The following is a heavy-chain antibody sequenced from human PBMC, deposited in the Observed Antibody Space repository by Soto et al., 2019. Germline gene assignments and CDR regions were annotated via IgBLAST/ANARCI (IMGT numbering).Heavy chain of an antibody. CDR3: AKEAGEH. D-gene: IGHD3-16*01. Sequence: QMQLVQSGAEVKERGSSVKISCKTSGCTFNTYALTWVRQAPGQGLEWIGGIIPIFGIKNVDQRFQGRVTITADESLTTAYLAMTSLRSDDPAVYYCAKEAGEHWGQGTVVTVSS. CDR2: IIPIFGIK. CDR1: GCTFNTYA. J-gene: IGHJ1*01. V-gene: IGHV1-69*01.